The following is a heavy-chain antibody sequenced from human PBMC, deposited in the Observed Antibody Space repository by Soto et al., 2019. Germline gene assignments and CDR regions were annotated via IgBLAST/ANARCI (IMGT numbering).Heavy chain of an antibody. CDR2: INAGNGNT. Sequence: ASVKVSCKASGYTFTSYAMHWVRQAPGQRLEWMGWINAGNGNTKHSQKFQGRVTITRDTSASTAYMELSSLRSEDTAVYYCARDRPSGVVVVAAQFDYWGQGTLVTVSS. V-gene: IGHV1-3*01. CDR3: ARDRPSGVVVVAAQFDY. J-gene: IGHJ4*02. CDR1: GYTFTSYA. D-gene: IGHD2-15*01.